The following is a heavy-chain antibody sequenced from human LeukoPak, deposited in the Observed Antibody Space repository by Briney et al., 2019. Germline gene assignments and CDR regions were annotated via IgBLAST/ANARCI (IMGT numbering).Heavy chain of an antibody. CDR3: ASYTAMVTDDY. Sequence: PGGSLRLSCAASGFTFSSYALSWVRQSPGKGLEWVSTLSGSGGDTYYADSVKGRFTISRDNAKNSLYLQMNSLRAEDTAVYYCASYTAMVTDDYWGQGTLVTVSS. D-gene: IGHD5-18*01. J-gene: IGHJ4*02. V-gene: IGHV3-23*01. CDR2: LSGSGGDT. CDR1: GFTFSSYA.